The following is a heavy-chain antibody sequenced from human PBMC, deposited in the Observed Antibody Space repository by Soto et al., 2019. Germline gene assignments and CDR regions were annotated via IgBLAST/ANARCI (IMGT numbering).Heavy chain of an antibody. D-gene: IGHD1-26*01. J-gene: IGHJ5*02. Sequence: LSLTCTVSGGSISSSSYYRGWIRQPPGKGLEWIGSIYYSGSTYYNPSLKSRVTISVDTSKNQFSLKLSSVTAADTAVYYCARRGRPGGWFDPWGQGTLVTVSS. CDR3: ARRGRPGGWFDP. CDR1: GGSISSSSYY. V-gene: IGHV4-39*01. CDR2: IYYSGST.